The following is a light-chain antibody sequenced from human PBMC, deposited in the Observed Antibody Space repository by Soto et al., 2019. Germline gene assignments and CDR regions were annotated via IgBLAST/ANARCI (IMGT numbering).Light chain of an antibody. J-gene: IGKJ5*01. CDR3: QQANSFPIT. V-gene: IGKV1-12*01. CDR2: ATS. CDR1: QGISRW. Sequence: DIQMTQSPSSVSASVGDRVTITCRASQGISRWLAWYQQKPGKAPKFLIYATSSFQSGVPSSFSGSGSGTDFTLTISSLQPEDVATYYCQQANSFPITFGQGTRLEIK.